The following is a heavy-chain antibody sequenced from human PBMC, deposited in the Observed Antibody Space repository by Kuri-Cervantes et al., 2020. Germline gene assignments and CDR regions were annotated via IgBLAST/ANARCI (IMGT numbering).Heavy chain of an antibody. CDR2: ISYDGSNK. Sequence: LSLTCAASGFTFSSYGMHWVRQAPGKGLEWVAVISYDGSNKYYTDSVKGRFTISRDNSKNTVYLQMNSLKTEDTAVYYCTRILRYFDWLLDNDAFDIWGQGTMVTVSS. V-gene: IGHV3-30*03. CDR3: TRILRYFDWLLDNDAFDI. J-gene: IGHJ3*02. CDR1: GFTFSSYG. D-gene: IGHD3-9*01.